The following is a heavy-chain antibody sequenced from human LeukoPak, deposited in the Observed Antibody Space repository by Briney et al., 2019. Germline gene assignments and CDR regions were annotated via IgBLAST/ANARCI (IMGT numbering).Heavy chain of an antibody. CDR2: IIPIFDTA. Sequence: SVKVSCKASGGTFSSYAISWVRQAPGQGLEWMGGIIPIFDTANYAQKFQGRVTITADESTSTAYMELSSLRSEDTAVYYCASSPYYYDSSGYSYFDYWGQGTLVTVSS. CDR1: GGTFSSYA. CDR3: ASSPYYYDSSGYSYFDY. V-gene: IGHV1-69*13. D-gene: IGHD3-22*01. J-gene: IGHJ4*02.